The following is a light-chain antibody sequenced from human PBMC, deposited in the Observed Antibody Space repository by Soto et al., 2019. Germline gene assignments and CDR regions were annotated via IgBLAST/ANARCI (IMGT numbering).Light chain of an antibody. Sequence: QSVLTQPPSASGTPGQRVTISCSGSSSNIGSNYVYWYQQHPGTAPKLLIYRNNQRPSGVPERFSGSKSGTSASLAISGLRSEDEADYYCAAWDDSLSGPVFGGGTKLTVL. CDR3: AAWDDSLSGPV. CDR1: SSNIGSNY. V-gene: IGLV1-47*01. CDR2: RNN. J-gene: IGLJ2*01.